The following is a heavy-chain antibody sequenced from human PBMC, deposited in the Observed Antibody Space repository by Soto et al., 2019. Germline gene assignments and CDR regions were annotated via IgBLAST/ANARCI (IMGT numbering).Heavy chain of an antibody. CDR3: ARVGYSSSWYYFDY. D-gene: IGHD6-13*01. J-gene: IGHJ4*02. CDR2: IYYSGST. CDR1: GGSISSYY. V-gene: IGHV4-59*01. Sequence: SETLSLTCTVSGGSISSYYWSWIRQPPGKGLEWIGYIYYSGSTNYNPSLKSRVTISVDTSKNQFSLKLSSVTAADTAVYYCARVGYSSSWYYFDYWGQGTLVNVS.